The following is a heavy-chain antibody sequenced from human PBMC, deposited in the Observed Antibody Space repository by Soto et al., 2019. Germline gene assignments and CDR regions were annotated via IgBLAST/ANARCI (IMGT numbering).Heavy chain of an antibody. CDR3: ARVSAVSAEYYFDY. J-gene: IGHJ4*02. V-gene: IGHV4-30-4*01. CDR2: ILHNGNA. D-gene: IGHD6-19*01. Sequence: QVQLRESGPGLMRPSQTLSLTCTVSGASVTSTGYYWTWIRQSPGKGLEWLGYILHNGNADYSPSLETRLSISLDSSKHQFSLKVNSVSAADTAIYFCARVSAVSAEYYFDYWGQGALVTVSS. CDR1: GASVTSTGYY.